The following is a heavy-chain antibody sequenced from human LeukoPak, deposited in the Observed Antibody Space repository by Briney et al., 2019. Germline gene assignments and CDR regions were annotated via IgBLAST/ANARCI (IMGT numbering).Heavy chain of an antibody. J-gene: IGHJ4*02. V-gene: IGHV3-23*01. D-gene: IGHD3-22*01. Sequence: PGGSLRLSCAASGFTFSSCAMSWVRQAPGKGLEWVSGIDNSGSHTYYADSVKGRFTISRDNSKNTLHLQMNNLRAEDTAVYYCARESGYDSSGYYSESFDYWGQGTLVTVSS. CDR1: GFTFSSCA. CDR2: IDNSGSHT. CDR3: ARESGYDSSGYYSESFDY.